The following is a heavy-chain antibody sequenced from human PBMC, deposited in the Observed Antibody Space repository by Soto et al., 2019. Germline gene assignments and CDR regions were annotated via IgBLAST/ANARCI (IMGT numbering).Heavy chain of an antibody. CDR2: VFHSGGT. J-gene: IGHJ5*02. V-gene: IGHV4-4*02. D-gene: IGHD2-15*01. CDR3: RPVAHANCSGSRCDRWRDP. CDR1: GVPMTNTNW. Sequence: PSESMSLTCAVSGVPMTNTNWWSWVRQPPGKGLEWIGEVFHSGGTNYNPSLKSRVTISVDKSKNEFCRHLTSVTAPHTVFYHSRPVAHANCSGSRCDRWRDPWGHGTLGT.